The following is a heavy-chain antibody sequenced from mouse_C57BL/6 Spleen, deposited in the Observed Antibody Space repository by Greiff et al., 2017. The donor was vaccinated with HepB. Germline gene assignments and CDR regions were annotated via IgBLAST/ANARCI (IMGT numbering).Heavy chain of an antibody. D-gene: IGHD1-1*01. CDR1: GYTFTSYG. CDR3: ARNYGSSYAFAY. J-gene: IGHJ3*01. Sequence: QVQLQQSGAELARPGASVKLSCKASGYTFTSYGISWVKQRTGQGLEWIGEIYPRSGNTYYNEKFKGKATLTADKSSSTAYMELRSLTSEDSAVYFCARNYGSSYAFAYWGQGTLVTVSA. CDR2: IYPRSGNT. V-gene: IGHV1-81*01.